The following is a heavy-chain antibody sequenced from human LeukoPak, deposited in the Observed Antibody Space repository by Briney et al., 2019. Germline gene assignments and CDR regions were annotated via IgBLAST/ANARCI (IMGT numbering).Heavy chain of an antibody. V-gene: IGHV6-1*01. D-gene: IGHD1-26*01. J-gene: IGHJ4*02. CDR2: TYYRAKWYT. CDR1: GDSVSINTAD. Sequence: SQSLSLTCALSGDSVSINTADSNWARQSPSRCLEWLGRTYYRAKWYTDYAFSVKSRITINPATSRNQFSLQLSSVTPEDTAVYYCARGGSYSFDYWGQGTLVTVSS. CDR3: ARGGSYSFDY.